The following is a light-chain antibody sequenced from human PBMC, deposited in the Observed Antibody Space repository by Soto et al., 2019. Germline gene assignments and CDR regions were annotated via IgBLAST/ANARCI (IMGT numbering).Light chain of an antibody. Sequence: QAVVTQSSSASASLGSSVKLTCTLSSGHSSYIIAWHQQQPGKAPRYLMKLEGSGSYNKGSGVPDRFSGSRSGADRYPTISNLQFEDEADYYCETWDSNTRVFGGGTKLTVL. CDR3: ETWDSNTRV. CDR2: LEGSGSY. V-gene: IGLV4-60*02. CDR1: SGHSSYI. J-gene: IGLJ2*01.